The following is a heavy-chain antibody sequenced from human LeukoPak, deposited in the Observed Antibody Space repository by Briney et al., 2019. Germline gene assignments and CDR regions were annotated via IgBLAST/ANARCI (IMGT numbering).Heavy chain of an antibody. V-gene: IGHV3-23*01. Sequence: PGGSLRLSCAGSGFTFKFYAMTWVRQAPGKGLEWVSGITGDASVTYDADSVKGRFNISRDNSKNTLYLQLNSLRVDDTAVYYCAKAYSSSLYGDAFHIWSQGTKVTVSP. CDR3: AKAYSSSLYGDAFHI. CDR1: GFTFKFYA. CDR2: ITGDASVT. D-gene: IGHD6-13*01. J-gene: IGHJ3*02.